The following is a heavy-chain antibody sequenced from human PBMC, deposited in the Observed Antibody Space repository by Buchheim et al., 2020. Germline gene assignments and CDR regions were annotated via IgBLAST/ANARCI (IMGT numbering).Heavy chain of an antibody. CDR1: GYSFTSYG. D-gene: IGHD3-3*01. CDR2: INTNTGNP. J-gene: IGHJ4*02. CDR3: ARVASIFGVVIKRYFDY. Sequence: QVQLVQSGSELKKPGASVKVSCKAPGYSFTSYGMSWVRQAPGQGFEWMGWINTNTGNPTYAQGFTGRFVFSLDNSVSTAYLQISSLKAEDTAVYYCARVASIFGVVIKRYFDYWGQGTL. V-gene: IGHV7-4-1*02.